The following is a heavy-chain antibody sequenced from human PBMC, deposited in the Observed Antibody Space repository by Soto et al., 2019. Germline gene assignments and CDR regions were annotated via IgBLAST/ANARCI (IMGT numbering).Heavy chain of an antibody. Sequence: QISLRESGPTLVKPTQTLTLTCSFSGFSLSTIGVGVGWIRQPPGKALEWLAVIYWDEDKSYSPSLKSRLTITKGTSKNQVVLTVTNMDPVDTATYCCAPMGYTNGYVNYWGQGTLVTVSS. CDR2: IYWDEDK. V-gene: IGHV2-5*02. CDR1: GFSLSTIGVG. J-gene: IGHJ4*02. D-gene: IGHD2-8*01. CDR3: APMGYTNGYVNY.